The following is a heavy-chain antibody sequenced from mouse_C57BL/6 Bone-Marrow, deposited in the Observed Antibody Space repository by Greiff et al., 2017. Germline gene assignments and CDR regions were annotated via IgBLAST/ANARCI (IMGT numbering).Heavy chain of an antibody. CDR3: ARRSYPYYYAMDY. V-gene: IGHV5-17*01. CDR2: ISSGSSTI. J-gene: IGHJ4*01. D-gene: IGHD1-1*01. Sequence: EVQVVESGGGLVKPGGSLKLSCAASGFTFSDYGMHWVRQAPEKGLEWVAYISSGSSTIYYADTVKGRFTISRDNAKNTLFLQMTSLRSEDTAMYYCARRSYPYYYAMDYWGQGTSVTVSS. CDR1: GFTFSDYG.